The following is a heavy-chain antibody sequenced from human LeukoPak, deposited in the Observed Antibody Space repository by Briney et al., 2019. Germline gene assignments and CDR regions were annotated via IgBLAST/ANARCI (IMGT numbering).Heavy chain of an antibody. D-gene: IGHD3-22*01. CDR2: ISSSGSTI. CDR1: GFTFSSYE. Sequence: GGSLRLSCAASGFTFSSYEMNWVRQAPGKGLEWVSYISSSGSTIYYADSVKGRFTISRDNAKNTLYLQMSSLRAEDTAVYYCVKSMRVVVIPDAFDIWGQGTMVTVSS. J-gene: IGHJ3*02. CDR3: VKSMRVVVIPDAFDI. V-gene: IGHV3-48*03.